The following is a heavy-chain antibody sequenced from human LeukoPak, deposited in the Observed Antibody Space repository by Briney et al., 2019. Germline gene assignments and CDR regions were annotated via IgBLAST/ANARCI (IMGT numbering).Heavy chain of an antibody. J-gene: IGHJ4*02. D-gene: IGHD6-19*01. V-gene: IGHV3-30*02. Sequence: PGGSLRLSCAASGFTFSSYGMHWVRQAPGKGLEWVAFILYDGSNKYYADSVKGRFTISRDNSKNTLYLQMNSLRAEDTAVYYCAKDAVAGNRYFDYWGQGTLVTVSS. CDR2: ILYDGSNK. CDR1: GFTFSSYG. CDR3: AKDAVAGNRYFDY.